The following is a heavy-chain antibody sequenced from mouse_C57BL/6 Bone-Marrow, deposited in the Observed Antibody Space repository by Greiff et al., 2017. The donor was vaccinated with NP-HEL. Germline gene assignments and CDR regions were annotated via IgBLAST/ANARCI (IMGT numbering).Heavy chain of an antibody. V-gene: IGHV5-6*02. CDR3: ARRYGIYPDY. CDR1: GFTFSSYG. Sequence: EVKVVESGGDLVTPGGSLTLSCAASGFTFSSYGMSWVRQTPDKRLEWVATISSGGSYTYYPDSVKGRFTISRDNAKNTLYLKMSSLKSEDTAMYYWARRYGIYPDYWGQGTTLTVSS. CDR2: ISSGGSYT. J-gene: IGHJ2*01. D-gene: IGHD2-1*01.